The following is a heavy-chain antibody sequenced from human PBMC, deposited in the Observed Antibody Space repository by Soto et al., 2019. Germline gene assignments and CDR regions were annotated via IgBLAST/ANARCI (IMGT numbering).Heavy chain of an antibody. D-gene: IGHD4-17*01. V-gene: IGHV3-23*01. J-gene: IGHJ5*02. CDR2: ISGSGGST. CDR3: AKDRDPDYGDYVGSGWFDP. CDR1: GFTFSSYA. Sequence: GGSLRLSCAASGFTFSSYAMSWVRQAPGKGLEWVSAISGSGGSTYYADSVKGRFTISRDNSKNTLYLQMNSLRAEDTAVYYCAKDRDPDYGDYVGSGWFDPWGQGTLVTVSS.